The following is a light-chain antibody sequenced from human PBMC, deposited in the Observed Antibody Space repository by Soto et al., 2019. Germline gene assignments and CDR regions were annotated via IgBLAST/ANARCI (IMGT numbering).Light chain of an antibody. Sequence: QSVLTQPPSASGTPGQRVTMSCSGSSSNIGFNYVSWYQQLPGTAPKVLIYRNNQRPSGVPVRFSGSKAGTSASLAISGLRSEDEAEYYCASWDDSLSGWVFGGGTQLTVL. CDR1: SSNIGFNY. CDR2: RNN. J-gene: IGLJ3*02. V-gene: IGLV1-47*01. CDR3: ASWDDSLSGWV.